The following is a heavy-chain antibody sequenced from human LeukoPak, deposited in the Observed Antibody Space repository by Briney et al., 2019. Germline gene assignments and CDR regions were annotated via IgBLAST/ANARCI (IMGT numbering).Heavy chain of an antibody. CDR3: ARPYYYDSRIDP. D-gene: IGHD3-22*01. V-gene: IGHV4-30-4*01. J-gene: IGHJ5*02. CDR1: GGSISSGDYY. Sequence: SETLSLTCTVSGGSISSGDYYWRWIRQPPGKGLEWIAYMYYSGSTYYNPSLKSRVTMSADTSKNQLSLKLSSVTAADTAVYYCARPYYYDSRIDPWGQGILVTVSS. CDR2: MYYSGST.